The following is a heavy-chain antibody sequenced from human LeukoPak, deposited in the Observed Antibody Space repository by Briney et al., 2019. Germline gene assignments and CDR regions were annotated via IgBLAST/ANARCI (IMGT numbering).Heavy chain of an antibody. D-gene: IGHD3-3*01. CDR2: MNPNSGNT. CDR3: ARTYYDFWSGHYYYYYMDV. Sequence: GASVKVSCKASGYTFTSYDINWVRQAPGQGLEWMGWMNPNSGNTVYAQKFQGRVTITRNTSISTAYMELSSLRSADTAVYYCARTYYDFWSGHYYYYYMDVWAKGPRSPSP. CDR1: GYTFTSYD. J-gene: IGHJ6*03. V-gene: IGHV1-8*03.